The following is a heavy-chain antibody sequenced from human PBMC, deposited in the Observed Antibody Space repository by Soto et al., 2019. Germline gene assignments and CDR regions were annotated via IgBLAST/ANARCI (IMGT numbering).Heavy chain of an antibody. J-gene: IGHJ4*02. Sequence: QVQLVESGGGVVQPGKSLRLSCAAAGFAFSRDGMHWVRQAPGKGLEWVAVISCDGSDKYYADSVKGRFTISRDNSTNTVGLQLNSMRPEDTALYYIAKPRVADMPSDSWGQRTTGTVTP. D-gene: IGHD2-2*01. CDR2: ISCDGSDK. CDR1: GFAFSRDG. V-gene: IGHV3-30*18. CDR3: AKPRVADMPSDS.